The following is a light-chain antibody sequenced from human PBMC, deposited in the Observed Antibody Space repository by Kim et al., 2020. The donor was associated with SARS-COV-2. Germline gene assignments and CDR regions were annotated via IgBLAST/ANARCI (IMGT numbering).Light chain of an antibody. CDR2: DTN. CDR3: LLSYGTTRV. CDR1: TGAVTGGHF. Sequence: QAVLTQAPSLSVSPGGTVTLTCSSSTGAVTGGHFPYWFQQKPGQAPRTVIYDTNNKLSWAPARFSGSLLGGKAALTRSGAQPDDEADYYCLLSYGTTRVFGGGTKLTVL. V-gene: IGLV7-46*01. J-gene: IGLJ3*02.